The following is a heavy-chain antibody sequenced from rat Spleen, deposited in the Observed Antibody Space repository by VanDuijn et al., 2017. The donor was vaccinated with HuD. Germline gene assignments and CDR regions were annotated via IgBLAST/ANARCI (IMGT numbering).Heavy chain of an antibody. V-gene: IGHV2-16*01. Sequence: VQLVVSGGGVVQSGRSMKLSCAASGFTFSDYYMAWVRQAPKKGLEWIGAIWSGGTTDYNSALKSRLSISRDTSKSQVLLKKNSLQTEDTAMYFCARGGELGDLDYWGQGVMVTVSS. D-gene: IGHD5-1*01. CDR1: GFTFSDYY. CDR3: ARGGELGDLDY. CDR2: IWSGGTT. J-gene: IGHJ2*01.